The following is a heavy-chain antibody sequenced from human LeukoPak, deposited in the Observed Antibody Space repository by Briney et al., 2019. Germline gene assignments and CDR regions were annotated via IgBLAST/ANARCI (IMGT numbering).Heavy chain of an antibody. CDR1: GFTFSRYS. D-gene: IGHD3-3*02. J-gene: IGHJ4*02. CDR3: ARAFSRDVDY. V-gene: IGHV3-30*04. CDR2: ISYDGSNK. Sequence: GRSLRLSCAASGFTFSRYSMHWVRQAPGKGLEWVALISYDGSNKYYADSVKGRFTISRDNSKNTLYLQMNSLRAEDTAVYYCARAFSRDVDYWGQGTLVTVSS.